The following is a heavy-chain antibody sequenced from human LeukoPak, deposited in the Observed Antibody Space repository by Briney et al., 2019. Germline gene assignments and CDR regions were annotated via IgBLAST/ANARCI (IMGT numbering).Heavy chain of an antibody. CDR3: AKDQVGAPH. J-gene: IGHJ4*02. V-gene: IGHV3-21*04. Sequence: PGGSLRLSCAASGFTFSSYSMNWVRQAPGKGLEWVSSISSSSSYIYYADSVKGRFTISRDNAKSSLYLQMNSLRAEDTAVYYCAKDQVGAPHWGQGTLVTVSS. D-gene: IGHD1-26*01. CDR2: ISSSSSYI. CDR1: GFTFSSYS.